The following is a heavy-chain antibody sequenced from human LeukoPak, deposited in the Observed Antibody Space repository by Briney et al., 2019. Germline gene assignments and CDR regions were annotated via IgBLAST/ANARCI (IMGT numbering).Heavy chain of an antibody. CDR2: ISWNSGSI. Sequence: GGSLRLSCAASGFTFDDYAMHWVRQAPGKGLEWVSGISWNSGSIDYADSVKGRFTISRDNAKNSLYVQMNSLRAEDTALYYCAKGRDSYGSRPLDYWGQETLVTVSS. CDR3: AKGRDSYGSRPLDY. V-gene: IGHV3-9*01. D-gene: IGHD5-18*01. J-gene: IGHJ4*02. CDR1: GFTFDDYA.